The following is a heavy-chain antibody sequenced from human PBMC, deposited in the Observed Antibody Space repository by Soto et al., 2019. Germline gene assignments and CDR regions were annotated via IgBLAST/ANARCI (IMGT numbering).Heavy chain of an antibody. D-gene: IGHD3-22*01. CDR1: GESFSNHY. V-gene: IGHV4-34*01. Sequence: LSLTCAVYGESFSNHYWTWIRQSPGKGLEWVGEINYSGSTRYNWSLGSRVTISVDTSKNQFSLMVTSVTAEDTAVYYCARGVVYRDVGLAYGMDVWGKGTKGTVSS. J-gene: IGHJ6*04. CDR3: ARGVVYRDVGLAYGMDV. CDR2: INYSGST.